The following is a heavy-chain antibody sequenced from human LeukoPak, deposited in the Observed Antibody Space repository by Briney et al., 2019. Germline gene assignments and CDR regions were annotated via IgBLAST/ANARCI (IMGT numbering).Heavy chain of an antibody. CDR3: ARDLSRGYCSSTSCYAFDY. V-gene: IGHV1-69*02. CDR1: GGTFSSYT. CDR2: IIPILGIA. D-gene: IGHD2-2*01. J-gene: IGHJ4*02. Sequence: ASVKVSCKASGGTFSSYTISWVRQAPGQGLGWMGRIIPILGIANYAQKFQGRVTITADKSTSTAYMELSSLRSEDTAVYYCARDLSRGYCSSTSCYAFDYWGQGTLVTVSS.